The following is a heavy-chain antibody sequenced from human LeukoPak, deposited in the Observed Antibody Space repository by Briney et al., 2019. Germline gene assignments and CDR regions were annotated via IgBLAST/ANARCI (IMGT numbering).Heavy chain of an antibody. Sequence: GGSLRLSCAASGFTFSSYAMSWVRQAPGKGLEWVSAISGSGGSTYYADSVKGRFTISRDNSKNTLYLQMNSLRAKDTAVYYCAKVEDFWSGYYSYLNFDYWGQGTLVTVSS. J-gene: IGHJ4*02. CDR1: GFTFSSYA. D-gene: IGHD3-3*01. V-gene: IGHV3-23*01. CDR2: ISGSGGST. CDR3: AKVEDFWSGYYSYLNFDY.